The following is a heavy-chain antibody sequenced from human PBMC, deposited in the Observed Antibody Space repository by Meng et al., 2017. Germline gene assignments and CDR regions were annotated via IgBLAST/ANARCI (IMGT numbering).Heavy chain of an antibody. D-gene: IGHD2-8*01. CDR3: ARADTKGDWFDP. J-gene: IGHJ5*02. CDR2: TRNKANSYTT. CDR1: GFTFSDHY. Sequence: GELVGFGGGLVQPGGSLRLSCSASGFTFSDHYMDWVRQAPGKGLEWVGRTRNKANSYTTEYAASVKGRFTISRDDSKNSLYLQMNSLKTEDTAVYYCARADTKGDWFDPWGQGTLVTVSS. V-gene: IGHV3-72*01.